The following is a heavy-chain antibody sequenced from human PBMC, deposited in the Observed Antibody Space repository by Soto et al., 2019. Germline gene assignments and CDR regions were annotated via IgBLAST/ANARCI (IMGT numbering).Heavy chain of an antibody. CDR2: INTDGSST. CDR3: ARGGPYNYGPRGSRVADF. V-gene: IGHV3-74*02. D-gene: IGHD5-18*01. CDR1: GLNVNINY. J-gene: IGHJ4*02. Sequence: EVQLVESGGTVIQPGESLRLSCATSGLNVNINYVTWVRQVPGKGLVWVSRINTDGSSTSYADSVKGRFTISRNNAKNTLSLQMSCLRAEDTAMYYCARGGPYNYGPRGSRVADFWGQGTLVNVSS.